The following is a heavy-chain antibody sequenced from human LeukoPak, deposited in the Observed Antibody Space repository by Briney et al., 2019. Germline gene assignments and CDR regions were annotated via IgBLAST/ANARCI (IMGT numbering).Heavy chain of an antibody. D-gene: IGHD6-19*01. CDR1: GYTFTSYD. CDR3: ARGRDQWNY. CDR2: MNPNSGNR. J-gene: IGHJ4*02. V-gene: IGHV1-8*03. Sequence: ASVKVSCKASGYTFTSYDINWVRQATGQGLEWMGWMNPNSGNRGYAQKFQGRVTITRNTSINTAYMELSSLRSEDTAVYYCARGRDQWNYWGQGTLVTVSS.